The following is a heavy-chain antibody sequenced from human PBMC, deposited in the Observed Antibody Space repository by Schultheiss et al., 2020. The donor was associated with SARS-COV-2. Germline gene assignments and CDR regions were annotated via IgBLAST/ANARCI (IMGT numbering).Heavy chain of an antibody. CDR3: ARETVGDSSSSNKRLDY. D-gene: IGHD3-22*01. V-gene: IGHV4-4*07. Sequence: SQTLSLTCAVYGGSFSGYYWSWIRQPAGKGLEWIGRIYTSGSTNYNPSLKSRVTISVDTSKNQFSLKLSSVTAADTAVYYCARETVGDSSSSNKRLDYWGQGTLVTVSS. CDR2: IYTSGST. CDR1: GGSFSGYY. J-gene: IGHJ4*02.